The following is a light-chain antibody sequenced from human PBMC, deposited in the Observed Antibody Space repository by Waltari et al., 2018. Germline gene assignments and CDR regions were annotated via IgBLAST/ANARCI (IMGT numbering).Light chain of an antibody. CDR1: HSISSH. CDR3: QQYNNWPLT. J-gene: IGKJ4*01. Sequence: ETVMTQSPATLSALPGERVTLSFGASHSISSHVAWYQQKPGQPPRLVIYSASSRATGVPVRFSGSGSGTDFTLTISNLQSEDFAVYYCQQYNNWPLTFGGGTKVEL. CDR2: SAS. V-gene: IGKV3-15*01.